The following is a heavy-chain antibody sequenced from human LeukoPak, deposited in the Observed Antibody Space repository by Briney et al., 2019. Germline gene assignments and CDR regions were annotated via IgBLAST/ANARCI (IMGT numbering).Heavy chain of an antibody. Sequence: GGSLRLSCAASGFTFSSSSINWVRQAPGKGLEWVSYISSGSTYIYYADSVKGRFTISRDNAKNSLYLQMNNLRAEDTAVYYCAREAAVETHWGQGTLVTVSP. V-gene: IGHV3-21*01. CDR3: AREAAVETH. J-gene: IGHJ4*02. CDR2: ISSGSTYI. D-gene: IGHD5-24*01. CDR1: GFTFSSSS.